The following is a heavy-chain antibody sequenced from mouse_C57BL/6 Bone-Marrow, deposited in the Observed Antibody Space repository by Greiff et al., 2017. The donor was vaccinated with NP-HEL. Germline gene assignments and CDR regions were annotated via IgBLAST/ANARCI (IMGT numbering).Heavy chain of an antibody. J-gene: IGHJ3*01. D-gene: IGHD2-5*01. CDR1: GYTFTDYE. Sequence: VQLQQSGAELVRPGASVTLSCKASGYTFTDYEMHWVKQTPVHGLEWIGAIDPETGGTAYNQKFKGKAILTADKSSSTAYMELRSLTSEDSAVYYCTRAWGYSNYGWFAYWGQGTLVTVSA. V-gene: IGHV1-15*01. CDR2: IDPETGGT. CDR3: TRAWGYSNYGWFAY.